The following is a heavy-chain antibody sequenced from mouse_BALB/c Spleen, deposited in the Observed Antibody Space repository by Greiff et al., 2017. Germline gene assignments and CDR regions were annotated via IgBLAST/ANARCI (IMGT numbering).Heavy chain of an antibody. D-gene: IGHD1-1*01. CDR1: GFNIKDTY. CDR3: ARSVTTGAMDY. Sequence: GQLQQSGAELVKPGASVKLSCTASGFNIKDTYMHWVKQRPEQGLEWIGRIDPANGNTKYDPKFQGKATITADTSSNTAYLQLSSLTSEDTAVYYCARSVTTGAMDYWGQGTSVTVSS. V-gene: IGHV14-3*02. CDR2: IDPANGNT. J-gene: IGHJ4*01.